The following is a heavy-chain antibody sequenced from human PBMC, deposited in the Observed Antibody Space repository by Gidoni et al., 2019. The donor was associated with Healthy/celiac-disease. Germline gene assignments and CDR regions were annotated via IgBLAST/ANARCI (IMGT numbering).Heavy chain of an antibody. D-gene: IGHD3-16*01. Sequence: QVQLQQWGAGLLKPSETLSLTCAVYGGSFSGDYWSWIRQPPGKGLEWIGEINHSGSTNYIPSLKSLVTISVDTSKNQFSLKLSSVTAADTAVYYCARGQGGRTGLDYWGQGTLVTVSS. CDR3: ARGQGGRTGLDY. CDR2: INHSGST. V-gene: IGHV4-34*01. J-gene: IGHJ4*02. CDR1: GGSFSGDY.